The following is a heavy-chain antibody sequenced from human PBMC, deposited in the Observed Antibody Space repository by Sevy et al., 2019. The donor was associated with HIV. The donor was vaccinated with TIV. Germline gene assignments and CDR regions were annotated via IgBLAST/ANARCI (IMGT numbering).Heavy chain of an antibody. Sequence: SETLSLTCAVSGYSISSGYYWGWIRQPPGKGLEWIGSVYHFGSTYYNPSLKSRVTFSVDTSKNRFSLKLYSVTVADTAVFYCARVYWVGDAMDFDYWGRGTLVTVSS. J-gene: IGHJ4*02. CDR2: VYHFGST. CDR1: GYSISSGYY. V-gene: IGHV4-38-2*01. CDR3: ARVYWVGDAMDFDY. D-gene: IGHD2-15*01.